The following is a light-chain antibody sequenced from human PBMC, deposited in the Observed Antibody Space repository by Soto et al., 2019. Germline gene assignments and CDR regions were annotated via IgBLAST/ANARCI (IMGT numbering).Light chain of an antibody. CDR1: QSVSSY. CDR2: DAS. Sequence: EIVLTQSPATLSLSPGQRDTLSCRASQSVSSYLAWYQQKPGQAPRLLIYDASNRATGIPARFSGSGSGTDFTLTFSSLEPEDFAVYYCQQRRHWYTFGQGTKLEMK. CDR3: QQRRHWYT. J-gene: IGKJ2*01. V-gene: IGKV3-11*01.